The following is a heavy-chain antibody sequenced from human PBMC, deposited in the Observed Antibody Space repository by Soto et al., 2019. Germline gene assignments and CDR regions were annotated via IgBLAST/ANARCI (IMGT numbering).Heavy chain of an antibody. Sequence: GESLRLSCAASGFIFENFGMSWVRQAPGKVLEWISSISGSGFKKYYADSVKGRFTISRDNCKSTVYLELNNLSAEDTAVYHCAKNQGVELVPLATVDWFDPWGQGSVVTVSS. CDR2: ISGSGFKK. CDR3: AKNQGVELVPLATVDWFDP. CDR1: GFIFENFG. D-gene: IGHD1-26*01. V-gene: IGHV3-23*01. J-gene: IGHJ5*02.